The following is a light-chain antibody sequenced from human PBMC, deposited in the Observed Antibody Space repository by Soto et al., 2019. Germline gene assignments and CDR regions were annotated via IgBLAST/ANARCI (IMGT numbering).Light chain of an antibody. V-gene: IGKV1-39*01. J-gene: IGKJ2*01. Sequence: DIQMTQSPSSLSASVGDRVTITCRASQSISSYLNWYQQKPGEAPKILIYAASTLQSGVPSRFSGRGSGQDFSLTISSLQPEDFATYYCQQTFSAPVTFGQGTRLEIK. CDR3: QQTFSAPVT. CDR2: AAS. CDR1: QSISSY.